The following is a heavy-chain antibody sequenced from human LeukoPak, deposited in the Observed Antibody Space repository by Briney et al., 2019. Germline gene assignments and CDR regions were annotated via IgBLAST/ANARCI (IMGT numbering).Heavy chain of an antibody. CDR2: IYPGDSDT. CDR1: GYSFTSYW. D-gene: IGHD5-12*01. Sequence: GESLKISCKGSGYSFTSYWIGWVRQMPGKGLEWMGIIYPGDSDTRYSPSFQGQVTISADKSISTAYLQWSSLKASDTAMYYCGSSGDIVAPTNIYYSYVMDVGGQGTRVTVPS. V-gene: IGHV5-51*01. J-gene: IGHJ6*02. CDR3: GSSGDIVAPTNIYYSYVMDV.